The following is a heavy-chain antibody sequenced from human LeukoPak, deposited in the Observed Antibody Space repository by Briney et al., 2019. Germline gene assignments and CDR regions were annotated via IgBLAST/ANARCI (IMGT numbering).Heavy chain of an antibody. CDR3: ARGMGNYYGSGSYSDLLDY. D-gene: IGHD3-10*01. CDR1: GGSISSYY. Sequence: SETLSLTCTVSGGSISSYYWSWIRQPPGKGLEWIGYIYYSGSTNYNPSLKSRVTISVDTSKNQFSLKLGSVTAADTAVYYCARGMGNYYGSGSYSDLLDYWGQGTLVTVSS. J-gene: IGHJ4*02. CDR2: IYYSGST. V-gene: IGHV4-59*01.